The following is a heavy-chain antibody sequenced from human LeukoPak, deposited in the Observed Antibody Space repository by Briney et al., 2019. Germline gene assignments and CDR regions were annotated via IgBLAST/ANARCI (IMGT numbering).Heavy chain of an antibody. CDR3: ARDHGTCWSPDY. CDR2: ISSSGSTI. Sequence: PGGSLRLSCAASGFTFSDYYMSWIRQAPGKGLEWVSYISSSGSTIYYADSVRGRFTVSRDNSKNTLGLQMDSLRVEDTAIYYCARDHGTCWSPDYWGPGTLVTVSS. D-gene: IGHD6-13*01. J-gene: IGHJ4*01. CDR1: GFTFSDYY. V-gene: IGHV3-11*01.